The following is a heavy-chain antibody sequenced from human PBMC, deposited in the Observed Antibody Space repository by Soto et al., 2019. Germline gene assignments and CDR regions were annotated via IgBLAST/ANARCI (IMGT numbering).Heavy chain of an antibody. CDR2: INHSGST. Sequence: LXLTCAMTGVSCSCYYWRWFRQPPGKGLEWIGEINHSGSTNYNPSLKSRVTISVDTSKNQFSLKLSSVTAADTAVYYCERDTWNYYYGMDVWGQGTTVTVSS. J-gene: IGHJ6*02. V-gene: IGHV4-34*01. D-gene: IGHD3-3*01. CDR1: GVSCSCYY. CDR3: ERDTWNYYYGMDV.